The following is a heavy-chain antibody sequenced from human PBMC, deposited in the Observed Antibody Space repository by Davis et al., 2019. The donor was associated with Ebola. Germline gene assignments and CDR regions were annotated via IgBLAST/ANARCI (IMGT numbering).Heavy chain of an antibody. CDR2: IVAGSGDT. CDR3: AASISIFGAVTMQLGY. Sequence: SVKVSCKPSGFTLSGAAVQWVRQARGQPLEWMGWIVAGSGDTHYAQQFQERITFTRDMSTSTVYMELSSLRSDDSAVYYCAASISIFGAVTMQLGYWGQGTLVSVST. CDR1: GFTLSGAA. V-gene: IGHV1-58*01. J-gene: IGHJ4*02. D-gene: IGHD3-3*01.